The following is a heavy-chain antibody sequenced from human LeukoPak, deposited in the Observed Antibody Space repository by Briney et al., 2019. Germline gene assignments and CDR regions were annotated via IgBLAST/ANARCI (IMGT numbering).Heavy chain of an antibody. J-gene: IGHJ5*02. CDR2: INSDGINT. V-gene: IGHV3-74*01. Sequence: PGGSLRLSCAASGFTFSNYWMHWVRQAPGKGLVWVSRINSDGINTSYADSVKGRFTISRDNAKNTLNLLMNSLRAEDTAVYYCARDLGQYYDTSDNWFDPWGQGTLVTVSS. CDR3: ARDLGQYYDTSDNWFDP. CDR1: GFTFSNYW. D-gene: IGHD3-22*01.